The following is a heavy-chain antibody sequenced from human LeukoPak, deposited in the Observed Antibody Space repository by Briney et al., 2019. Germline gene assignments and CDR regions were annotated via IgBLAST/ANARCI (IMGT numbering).Heavy chain of an antibody. CDR1: GGSVSSTSYY. J-gene: IGHJ4*02. D-gene: IGHD4-23*01. V-gene: IGHV4-39*01. CDR3: ARHNNYGANSMSFDS. Sequence: SETLSLTCTVSGGSVSSTSYYWAWMRQPPGKGLEWMGSDYYSGTTYYNPSLKSRVTMSVDTSKNQFSLKLSSVTAADTAVYYCARHNNYGANSMSFDSWGQGTLVTVSS. CDR2: DYYSGTT.